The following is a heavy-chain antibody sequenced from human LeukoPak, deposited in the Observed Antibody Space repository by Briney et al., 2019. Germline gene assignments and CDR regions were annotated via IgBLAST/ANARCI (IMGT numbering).Heavy chain of an antibody. CDR1: GFTFSNFG. Sequence: GGSLRLSCAASGFTFSNFGMHWVRQAPGKELEWVAFIRYDGSNTYYADSVKGRFTISRDNSKNTLYLQMNSLRAEDTAVYYCAKGPYYGSGSYDSYWGQGTLVTVSS. CDR2: IRYDGSNT. D-gene: IGHD3-10*01. CDR3: AKGPYYGSGSYDSY. V-gene: IGHV3-30*02. J-gene: IGHJ4*02.